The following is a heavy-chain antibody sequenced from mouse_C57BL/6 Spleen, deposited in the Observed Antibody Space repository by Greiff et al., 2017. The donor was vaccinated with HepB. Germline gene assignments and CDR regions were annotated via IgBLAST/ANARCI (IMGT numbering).Heavy chain of an antibody. V-gene: IGHV1-54*01. CDR2: INPGSGGT. Sequence: VQLQQSGAELVRPGTSVKVSCKASGYAFTNYLIEWVKQRPGQGLEWIGVINPGSGGTNYNEKFKGKATLTADKSSSTAYMQLSSLTSEDSAVYFCARWDYYGRRDWYFDVWGTGTTVTVSS. CDR1: GYAFTNYL. D-gene: IGHD1-1*01. J-gene: IGHJ1*03. CDR3: ARWDYYGRRDWYFDV.